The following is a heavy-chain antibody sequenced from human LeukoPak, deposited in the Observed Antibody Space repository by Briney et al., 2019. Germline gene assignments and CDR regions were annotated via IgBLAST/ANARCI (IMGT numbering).Heavy chain of an antibody. J-gene: IGHJ3*02. V-gene: IGHV4-59*08. CDR2: IYYSGST. D-gene: IGHD3-10*01. Sequence: SETLSLTCTVSGGSISSYYWSWIRQPPGKGLEWIGYIYYSGSTNYNPSLKSRVTISVDTSKNQFSLKLSSVTAADTAVYYCARHCAPRANRPPRRWFGELVPDAFDIWGQGTMVTVSS. CDR3: ARHCAPRANRPPRRWFGELVPDAFDI. CDR1: GGSISSYY.